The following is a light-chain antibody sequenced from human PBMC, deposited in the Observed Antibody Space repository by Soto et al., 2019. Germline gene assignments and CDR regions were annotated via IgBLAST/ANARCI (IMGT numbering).Light chain of an antibody. V-gene: IGLV1-51*01. J-gene: IGLJ3*02. Sequence: QSVLTQPPSVSAAPGQRVTISCSGSSSNIGNNYVSWYQQFPGTAPRLLIYDNNKRPSGIPDRFSGSKSGTSATLGITGLQTGDEADYYCGTWDSAGRVVFGGGTKLTVL. CDR1: SSNIGNNY. CDR3: GTWDSAGRVV. CDR2: DNN.